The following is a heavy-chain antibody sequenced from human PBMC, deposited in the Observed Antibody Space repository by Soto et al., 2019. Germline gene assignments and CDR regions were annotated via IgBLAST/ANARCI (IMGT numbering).Heavy chain of an antibody. D-gene: IGHD2-15*01. CDR1: GGSISSGDYY. J-gene: IGHJ6*02. CDR2: IYHSGST. CDR3: ARDPGRHYDYVMEV. V-gene: IGHV4-30-4*01. Sequence: SEILSLTCAVSGGSISSGDYYWRWIRQPPGKGLEWIGYIYHSGSTYYNPSLKSRVTISVDTSKSHFSLKVSSVTAADTAVYFCARDPGRHYDYVMEVWGQGTTVTVSS.